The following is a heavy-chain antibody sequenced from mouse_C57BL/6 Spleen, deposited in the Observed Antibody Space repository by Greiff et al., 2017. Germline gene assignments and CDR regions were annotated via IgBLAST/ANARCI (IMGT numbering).Heavy chain of an antibody. CDR3: ARGDYGSRPYYAKDY. V-gene: IGHV1-64*01. J-gene: IGHJ4*01. CDR1: GYTFTSYW. Sequence: QVQLQQPGAELVKPGASVKLSCKASGYTFTSYWMHWVKQRPGQGLEWIGMIHPNSGSTNYNEKFKSKATLTVDKSSSTAYMQLSSLTSEDSAVYYCARGDYGSRPYYAKDYWGQGTSVTVSS. CDR2: IHPNSGST. D-gene: IGHD1-1*01.